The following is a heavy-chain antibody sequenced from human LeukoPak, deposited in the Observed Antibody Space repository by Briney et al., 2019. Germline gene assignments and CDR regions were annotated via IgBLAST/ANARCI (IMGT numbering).Heavy chain of an antibody. V-gene: IGHV4-59*01. CDR1: GGSISSYH. Sequence: SETLSLTCTVSGGSISSYHWSWIRQPPGKGLEWIGNISYSRSPNYNPSLKSRVTISPDTSKNQFSLKLSSVTAADTAVYYCARVGTGYFDYWGQGTLVTVSS. CDR3: ARVGTGYFDY. D-gene: IGHD1-1*01. CDR2: ISYSRSP. J-gene: IGHJ4*02.